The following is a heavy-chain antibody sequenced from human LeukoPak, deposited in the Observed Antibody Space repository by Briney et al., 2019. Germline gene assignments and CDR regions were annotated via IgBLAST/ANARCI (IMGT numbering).Heavy chain of an antibody. J-gene: IGHJ4*02. CDR1: GFTVSSNY. CDR3: AREVRGPVGYYFDY. CDR2: IYSGGST. V-gene: IGHV3-53*01. D-gene: IGHD3-10*01. Sequence: GGSLRLSCAASGFTVSSNYMSWVRQAPGKGLEWVSVIYSGGSTYYADSVKGRFTISRDNSKNTLYLQMNSLRAEDTAVYYCAREVRGPVGYYFDYWGQGTLVTVSS.